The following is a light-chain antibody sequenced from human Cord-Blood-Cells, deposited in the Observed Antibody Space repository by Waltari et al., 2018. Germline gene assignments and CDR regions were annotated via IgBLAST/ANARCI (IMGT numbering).Light chain of an antibody. CDR1: QRFSGSY. J-gene: IGKJ1*01. Sequence: EIVLTQSPGTLSLSPGDRSTLSGRASQRFSGSYLAWYQQKPGQAPRLLIYGASSRATGIPDRFSGSGSGTDFTLTISRLEPEDFAVYYCQQYGSSPQTFGQGTKVEIK. CDR3: QQYGSSPQT. CDR2: GAS. V-gene: IGKV3-20*01.